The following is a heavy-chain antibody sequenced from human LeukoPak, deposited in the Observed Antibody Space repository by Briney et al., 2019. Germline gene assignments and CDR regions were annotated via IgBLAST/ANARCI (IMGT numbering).Heavy chain of an antibody. CDR1: GGSISSYY. J-gene: IGHJ4*02. D-gene: IGHD3-10*01. CDR3: ARGTSSQLWFVY. Sequence: SETLSLTCTVSGGSISSYYWSWIRQPPGKGLEWIGYIYYSGNTNYNPSLKGRVTISVGTSKNQFSLELSSVTAVDTAVYYCARGTSSQLWFVYWGQGTLVTVSS. V-gene: IGHV4-59*01. CDR2: IYYSGNT.